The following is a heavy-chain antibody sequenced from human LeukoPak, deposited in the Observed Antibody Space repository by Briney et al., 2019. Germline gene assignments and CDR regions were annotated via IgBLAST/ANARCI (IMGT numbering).Heavy chain of an antibody. J-gene: IGHJ6*02. Sequence: GGSLRLSCAASGFTFSSYGMHWVRQAPGKGLEWVAVIWYDGGNKYYADSVKGRFTISRDNSKNTLYLQMNSLRAEDTAVYYCARDGAYYYGSGTYYYYGTDVWGQRTTVTVSS. V-gene: IGHV3-33*08. CDR2: IWYDGGNK. CDR1: GFTFSSYG. CDR3: ARDGAYYYGSGTYYYYGTDV. D-gene: IGHD3-10*01.